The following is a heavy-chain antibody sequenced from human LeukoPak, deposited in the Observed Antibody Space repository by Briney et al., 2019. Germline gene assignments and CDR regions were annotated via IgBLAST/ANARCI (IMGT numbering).Heavy chain of an antibody. Sequence: GGSLRLSCAASGFTFSSYAMSWVRQAPGKGLEWVSAISGSGGSTYYADSVKGRFTISRDNSKNTLYLQMNSLRAEDTAVYYCAKDLYCSSTSCPEGFYYYYGMDVWGQGTTVTVSS. D-gene: IGHD2-2*01. CDR1: GFTFSSYA. V-gene: IGHV3-23*01. J-gene: IGHJ6*02. CDR2: ISGSGGST. CDR3: AKDLYCSSTSCPEGFYYYYGMDV.